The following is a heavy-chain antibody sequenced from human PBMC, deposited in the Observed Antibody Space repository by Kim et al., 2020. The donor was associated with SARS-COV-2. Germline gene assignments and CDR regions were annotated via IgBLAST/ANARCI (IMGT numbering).Heavy chain of an antibody. J-gene: IGHJ5*02. CDR3: AKMGSGSYLKWFDS. D-gene: IGHD3-10*01. CDR1: GFTFTTYA. V-gene: IGHV3-23*01. CDR2: ISGSDGST. Sequence: GGSLRLSCAASGFTFTTYAMTWVRRAPGKGLEWVSGISGSDGSTKYADSVRGRFTISRDNSKNMLYLQMNSLRTEDTAVYYCAKMGSGSYLKWFDSWGQG.